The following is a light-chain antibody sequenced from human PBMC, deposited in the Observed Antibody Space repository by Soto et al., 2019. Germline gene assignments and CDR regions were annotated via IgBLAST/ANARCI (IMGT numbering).Light chain of an antibody. CDR1: QSVSSSY. J-gene: IGKJ1*01. CDR3: QQYISSPRT. Sequence: IVLTQSPGTLSLSPGVRATLSCRASQSVSSSYLAWYQQKPGQAPRLLIYGASSRATGIPDRFSGSGSGTDFTLTISRLEPEDFAVYYCQQYISSPRTFGQGTKVDIK. CDR2: GAS. V-gene: IGKV3-20*01.